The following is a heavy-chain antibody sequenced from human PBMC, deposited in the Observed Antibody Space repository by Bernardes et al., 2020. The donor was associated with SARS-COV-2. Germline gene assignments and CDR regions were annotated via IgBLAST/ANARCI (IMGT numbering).Heavy chain of an antibody. V-gene: IGHV3-30*18. J-gene: IGHJ4*02. CDR1: GFTFSSYG. CDR2: ISYDGSNK. D-gene: IGHD3-3*01. CDR3: ANDSTYYDFWSGYMTSTTGAREPWSPIDY. Sequence: GGSLRLSCAASGFTFSSYGMHWVRQAPGKGLEWVAVISYDGSNKYYADSVKGRFTISRDNSKNTLYLQMNSLRAEDTAVYYCANDSTYYDFWSGYMTSTTGAREPWSPIDYWGQGTLVTVSS.